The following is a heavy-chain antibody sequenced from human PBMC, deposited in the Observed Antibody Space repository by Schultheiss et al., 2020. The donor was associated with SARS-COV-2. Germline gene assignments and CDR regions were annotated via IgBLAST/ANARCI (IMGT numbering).Heavy chain of an antibody. CDR2: INPSGGST. CDR1: GYTFTSYY. J-gene: IGHJ5*02. V-gene: IGHV1-46*01. Sequence: ASVKVSCKASGYTFTSYYMHWVRQAPGQGLEWMGIINPSGGSTSYAQKFQGRVTMTTDTSTSTAYMELRSLRSDDTAVYYCAKDFQQLGGWFDPWGQGTLVTVSS. CDR3: AKDFQQLGGWFDP. D-gene: IGHD6-13*01.